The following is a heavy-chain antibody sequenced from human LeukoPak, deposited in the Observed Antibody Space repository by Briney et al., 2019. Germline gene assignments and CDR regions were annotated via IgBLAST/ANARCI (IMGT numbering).Heavy chain of an antibody. J-gene: IGHJ4*02. CDR2: ISNNGGYT. CDR3: AKVTLLWFGAPFDY. V-gene: IGHV3-23*01. D-gene: IGHD3-10*01. Sequence: PGGSLRLSCAASGFTFSSSAMSWVRQAPGKGLEWVSAISNNGGYTYYADSVQGRFTISRDNSKGTLCLQMNSLRAEDTAVYYCAKVTLLWFGAPFDYWGQGTLVTVSS. CDR1: GFTFSSSA.